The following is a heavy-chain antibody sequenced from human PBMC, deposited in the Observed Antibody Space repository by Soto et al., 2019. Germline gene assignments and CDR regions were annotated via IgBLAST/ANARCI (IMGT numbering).Heavy chain of an antibody. J-gene: IGHJ5*02. CDR1: GGSISSYY. D-gene: IGHD6-13*01. V-gene: IGHV4-4*07. CDR2: IYTSGST. CDR3: AIDRTYSSSSAHWFDP. Sequence: SENLSLTCTVSGGSISSYYWSWIRQPAGKGLEWIGRIYTSGSTNYNPSLKSRVTMSVDTSKNQFSLKLSSVTAADTAVYYCAIDRTYSSSSAHWFDPWGQGTLVTVSS.